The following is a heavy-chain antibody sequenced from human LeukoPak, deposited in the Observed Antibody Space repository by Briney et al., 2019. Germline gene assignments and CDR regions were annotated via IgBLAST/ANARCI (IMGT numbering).Heavy chain of an antibody. Sequence: SETLSLTCTVSGGSINSSSYYWSWIRQPPGKGLEWIGEINHSGSTNYNPSLKSRVTISVDTSKNQFSLKLSSVTAADTAVYYCARGGGACSSTSCREPRIYNWFDPWGQGTLVTVSS. CDR2: INHSGST. CDR3: ARGGGACSSTSCREPRIYNWFDP. V-gene: IGHV4-39*07. J-gene: IGHJ5*02. CDR1: GGSINSSSYY. D-gene: IGHD2-2*01.